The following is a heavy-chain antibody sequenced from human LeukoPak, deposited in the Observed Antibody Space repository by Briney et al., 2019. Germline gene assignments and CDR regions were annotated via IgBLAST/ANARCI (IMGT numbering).Heavy chain of an antibody. J-gene: IGHJ4*02. Sequence: GGSPRLSCAASGFTFSDHYMDWVRQAPGKGLEWVSRIRNKANSYITEYAASVKGRFAISRDDSKNSVFLQLNSLKTEDTAVYYCTRVNLRTGERFFDYWGQGTLVTVSS. CDR3: TRVNLRTGERFFDY. D-gene: IGHD7-27*01. CDR2: IRNKANSYIT. V-gene: IGHV3-72*01. CDR1: GFTFSDHY.